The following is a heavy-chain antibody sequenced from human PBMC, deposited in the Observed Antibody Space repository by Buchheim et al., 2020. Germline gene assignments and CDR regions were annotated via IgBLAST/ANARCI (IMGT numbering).Heavy chain of an antibody. V-gene: IGHV3-23*01. CDR2: ISGSGGST. Sequence: EVQLLESGGGLVQPGGSLRLSCAASGFTLSSDAMSWVRQAPGKGLEWVSAISGSGGSTYYADSVKGRLTISIDNSKNTRYLQMNSLRAKDTAVYYCAKVLGIVVVVAATFDYWGQGTL. J-gene: IGHJ4*02. CDR3: AKVLGIVVVVAATFDY. CDR1: GFTLSSDA. D-gene: IGHD2-15*01.